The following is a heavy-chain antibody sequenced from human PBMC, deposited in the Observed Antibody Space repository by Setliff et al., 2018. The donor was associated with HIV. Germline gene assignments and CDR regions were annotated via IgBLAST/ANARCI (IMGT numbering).Heavy chain of an antibody. Sequence: GASVKVSCKASGYTFTGYYMHWVRQAPGQGLEWMGWINPKSGGTNYAQKFQGRVTMTRDTSISTAYMELSRLRSDDTAVYYCARDAQEMSIVATIFVYYYYYMDVWGKGTTVTVSS. CDR1: GYTFTGYY. CDR3: ARDAQEMSIVATIFVYYYYYMDV. V-gene: IGHV1-2*02. D-gene: IGHD5-12*01. J-gene: IGHJ6*03. CDR2: INPKSGGT.